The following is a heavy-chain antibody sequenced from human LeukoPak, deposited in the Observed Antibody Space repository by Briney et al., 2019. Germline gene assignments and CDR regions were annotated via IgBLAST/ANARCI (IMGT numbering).Heavy chain of an antibody. D-gene: IGHD6-19*01. J-gene: IGHJ1*01. CDR3: SSARGSGPGYFQF. CDR1: GFTLSDAW. V-gene: IGHV3-15*01. CDR2: LKGKTDGGTT. Sequence: NSGGSLRLSCAASGFTLSDAWMTWVRHAPGKGLERVGLLKGKTDGGTTHYAAPVKGRFSISRDDSRNTLFLQLNSLTIEDTGVYFCSSARGSGPGYFQFWGQGTLVTVSS.